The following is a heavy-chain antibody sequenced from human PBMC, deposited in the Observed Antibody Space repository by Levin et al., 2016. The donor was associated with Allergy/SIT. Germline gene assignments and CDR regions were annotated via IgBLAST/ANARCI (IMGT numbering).Heavy chain of an antibody. J-gene: IGHJ3*02. CDR1: GFTFSTYV. CDR3: ARGGPEGAFDI. Sequence: GSLRLSCASSGFTFSTYVMTWVRQAPGKGLEWVSSVTGHGDGTYYADSVKGRFIVSRDNSKNTLYLQMNSLRAEDTAVYYCARGGPEGAFDIWGQGTMVTVSS. CDR2: VTGHGDGT. V-gene: IGHV3-23*01.